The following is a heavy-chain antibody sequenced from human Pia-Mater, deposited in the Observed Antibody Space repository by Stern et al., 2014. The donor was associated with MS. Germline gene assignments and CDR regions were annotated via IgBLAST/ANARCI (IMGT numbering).Heavy chain of an antibody. CDR3: ARWGSTVTNYYFDY. D-gene: IGHD4-17*01. J-gene: IGHJ4*02. V-gene: IGHV1-2*06. CDR1: GYTFTGFY. Sequence: VQLVESGAEVKKPGASVKVSCKASGYTFTGFYLHWVRQAPGQGLEWLGRINPKSGGTNYAKKFQGRVTMTSDTSISTAYMELSRLRSDDTAVYYCARWGSTVTNYYFDYWGQGTLVTVSS. CDR2: INPKSGGT.